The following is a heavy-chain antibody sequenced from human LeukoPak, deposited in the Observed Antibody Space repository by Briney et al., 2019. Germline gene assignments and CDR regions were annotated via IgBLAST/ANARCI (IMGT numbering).Heavy chain of an antibody. CDR1: GGSVSSGLYY. J-gene: IGHJ4*02. V-gene: IGHV4-61*02. CDR2: VSASGTT. D-gene: IGHD6-13*01. Sequence: SETLSLTCTVSGGSVSSGLYYWTWIRQPAGKGLEWVGRVSASGTTDYNPSLKSRVIISVDTSKNQFSLKLSSVTAADTAVYYCARRSSSWFPFDYWGQGTLVTVSS. CDR3: ARRSSSWFPFDY.